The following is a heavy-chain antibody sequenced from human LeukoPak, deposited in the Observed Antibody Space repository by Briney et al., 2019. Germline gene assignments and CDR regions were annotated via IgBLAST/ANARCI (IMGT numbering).Heavy chain of an antibody. CDR2: ISSNGGST. CDR3: ARAVAVADLDY. D-gene: IGHD6-19*01. V-gene: IGHV3-64*01. Sequence: PGGSLRLSCAASGFTFSSYAMHWVRQAPGKGLEYVSAISSNGGSTYYANSVKGRFTISRDNSKNTLYLQMGSLRAEDMAVYYCARAVAVADLDYWGQGTLVTVSS. CDR1: GFTFSSYA. J-gene: IGHJ4*02.